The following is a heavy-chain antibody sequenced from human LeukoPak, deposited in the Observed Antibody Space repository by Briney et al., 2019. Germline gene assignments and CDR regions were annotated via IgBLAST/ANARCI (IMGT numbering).Heavy chain of an antibody. Sequence: GGSLRLSCAASGFTFSDYYMNWIRQAPGKGLEWVSYISSSGTSTYYADSAKGRFTISRDNAKSSVYLQMNSLRVEDTSVYYCARAFNDGFDIWGQGTKVTVSS. J-gene: IGHJ3*02. CDR1: GFTFSDYY. CDR2: ISSSGTST. V-gene: IGHV3-11*04. CDR3: ARAFNDGFDI.